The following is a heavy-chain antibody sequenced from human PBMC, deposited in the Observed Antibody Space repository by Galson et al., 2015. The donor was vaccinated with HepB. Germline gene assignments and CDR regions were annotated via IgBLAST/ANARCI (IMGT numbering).Heavy chain of an antibody. CDR2: IRSKAYGGTT. J-gene: IGHJ4*02. Sequence: SLRLSCAASGFRFGDYAMSWFRQAPGKGLEWIGFIRSKAYGGTTEHAASVKGRFTISRDDSESVAYLQMNRLQTADTAVYYCSREVDCIGTSCHDYWGQGTRVTVSS. V-gene: IGHV3-49*03. D-gene: IGHD2-2*01. CDR1: GFRFGDYA. CDR3: SREVDCIGTSCHDY.